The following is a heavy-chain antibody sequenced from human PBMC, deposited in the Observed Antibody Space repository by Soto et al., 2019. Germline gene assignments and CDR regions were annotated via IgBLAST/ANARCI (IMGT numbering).Heavy chain of an antibody. CDR3: ARQMRGYNPFY. J-gene: IGHJ4*02. Sequence: QLQLQESGPGLVKPSETLSLTCTVSGGSISSSSYYWGWIRQPPGKGLEWIGSIYYSGSTYYNPSLKSRVTISVDTSKNQFSLKLSSVTAADTAVYYCARQMRGYNPFYWGQGTLVTVSS. V-gene: IGHV4-39*01. D-gene: IGHD5-12*01. CDR2: IYYSGST. CDR1: GGSISSSSYY.